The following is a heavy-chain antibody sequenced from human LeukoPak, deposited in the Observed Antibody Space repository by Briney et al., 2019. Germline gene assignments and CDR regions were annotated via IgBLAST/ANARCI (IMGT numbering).Heavy chain of an antibody. CDR2: IRSKVYGGTT. D-gene: IGHD1-7*01. CDR3: TRRGNYDYFDY. CDR1: GFTFGDFA. J-gene: IGHJ4*02. V-gene: IGHV3-49*04. Sequence: GGSLRLSCIASGFTFGDFAMGWVRQAPGKGLEWVGFIRSKVYGGTTEYAASVNGRFTISRDDSKSIAYLQMNSLKTEDTAVYYCTRRGNYDYFDYWGQGTLLTVSS.